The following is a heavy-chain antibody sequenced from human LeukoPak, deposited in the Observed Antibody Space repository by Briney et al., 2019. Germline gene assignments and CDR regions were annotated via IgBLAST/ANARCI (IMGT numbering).Heavy chain of an antibody. D-gene: IGHD2/OR15-2a*01. Sequence: GGSLRLSCAASGFTFSSYAMHWVRQAPGKGLEWVAVISYDGSNKYYADSVKGRFTISRDNSKNTLYLQMNSLRAEDTAVYYCAKETFLADGGHWGQGTLVTVSS. J-gene: IGHJ4*02. CDR1: GFTFSSYA. CDR2: ISYDGSNK. CDR3: AKETFLADGGH. V-gene: IGHV3-30-3*01.